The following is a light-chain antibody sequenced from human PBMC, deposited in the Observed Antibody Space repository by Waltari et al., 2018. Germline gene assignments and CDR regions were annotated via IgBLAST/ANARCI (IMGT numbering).Light chain of an antibody. CDR2: STN. CDR3: MLYMDSGISV. V-gene: IGLV8-61*01. Sequence: TVVTQEPSLSVSPGGTVTLTCGLNSGSVSTSDYPSWYQQTPGQAPLTLIYSTNTRPSVVPDHFSGSILGNKAALTITGAQADDESDYYCMLYMDSGISVFGGGTRLTVL. CDR1: SGSVSTSDY. J-gene: IGLJ2*01.